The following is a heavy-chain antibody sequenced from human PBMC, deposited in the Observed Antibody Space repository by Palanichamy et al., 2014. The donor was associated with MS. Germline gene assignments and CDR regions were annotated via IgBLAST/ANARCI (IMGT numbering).Heavy chain of an antibody. J-gene: IGHJ4*02. V-gene: IGHV3-30-3*01. CDR1: GFPFSSYS. D-gene: IGHD3-16*01. Sequence: QVQLVESGGGVVQPGRSLRLSCTASGFPFSSYSIHWVRQAPGKGLEWVAVISYDVTNKYYADSVKGRFTISRDNSKNTLYLQMDSLRVEDTAVYYCVADTSYFFHYWGQGTLVTVSS. CDR3: VADTSYFFHY. CDR2: ISYDVTNK.